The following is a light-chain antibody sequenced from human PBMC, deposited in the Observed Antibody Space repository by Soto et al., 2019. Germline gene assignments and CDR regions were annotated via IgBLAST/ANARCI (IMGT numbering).Light chain of an antibody. Sequence: QSALTQPRSVSGSPGQSVTISCTGTSSDVGGYNYVSWYQQHPGKAPKLMIYEVSKRPSGVPDRFSGSKSDNTASLTISGLLAEDEADYFCCSYAGRYTRVFGGGTKLTVL. CDR2: EVS. CDR1: SSDVGGYNY. J-gene: IGLJ3*02. CDR3: CSYAGRYTRV. V-gene: IGLV2-11*01.